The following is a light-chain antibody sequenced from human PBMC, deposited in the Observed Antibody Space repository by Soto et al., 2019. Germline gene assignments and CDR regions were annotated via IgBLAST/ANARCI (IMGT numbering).Light chain of an antibody. CDR1: QDISRA. CDR2: PAS. CDR3: QQLYGYPLT. Sequence: IQLTQSPSSLSATVGDRVTITCRASQDISRALAWYQQKPGKAPNLLISPASNLQSGVPSRFSGSGSGTDFTLTLNDLQPEDFATYWCQQLYGYPLTFGGGSKVEIK. J-gene: IGKJ4*01. V-gene: IGKV1-9*01.